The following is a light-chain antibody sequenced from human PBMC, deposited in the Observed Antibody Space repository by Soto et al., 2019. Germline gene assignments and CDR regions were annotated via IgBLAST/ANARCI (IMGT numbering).Light chain of an antibody. CDR2: GAS. J-gene: IGKJ2*01. CDR1: QSVSSN. V-gene: IGKV3-15*01. CDR3: QQYNNWPPW. Sequence: EIVMTQSPATLSVSPGERATLSCRASQSVSSNLAWYQQKPGQAPSLLIYGASTRATGIPARFSGSGSGTEFTLTISSLQSEDFAVYYCQQYNNWPPWFGQGTKLEIK.